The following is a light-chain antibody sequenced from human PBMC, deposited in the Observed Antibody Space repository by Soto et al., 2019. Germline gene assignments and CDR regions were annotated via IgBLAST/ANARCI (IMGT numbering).Light chain of an antibody. CDR3: QQRLSWPYT. Sequence: EIEMTQSPSTLSVSAGERATLSCRASQSVSNYLAWYQQKPGKAPRLLIYAASTMATGVPPRVRGSGSGTDFTLTITGLEPEDFATYYCQQRLSWPYTFGGGTKVEIK. J-gene: IGKJ4*01. V-gene: IGKV3-11*01. CDR2: AAS. CDR1: QSVSNY.